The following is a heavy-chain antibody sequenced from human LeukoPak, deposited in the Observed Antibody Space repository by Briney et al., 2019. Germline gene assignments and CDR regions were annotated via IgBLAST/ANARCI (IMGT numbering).Heavy chain of an antibody. V-gene: IGHV3-7*04. D-gene: IGHD2-21*01. CDR2: IKPDGTYK. J-gene: IGHJ4*02. CDR3: AGSHSYAFDS. Sequence: GGSLRLSCLPCGLTFSTSWLTWLRQAPGRGLEWVANIKPDGTYKQYVESVKGRFTISRDNAKNSLFLQMNSLRAEDTAVYYCAGSHSYAFDSWGQGTLVTVSS. CDR1: GLTFSTSW.